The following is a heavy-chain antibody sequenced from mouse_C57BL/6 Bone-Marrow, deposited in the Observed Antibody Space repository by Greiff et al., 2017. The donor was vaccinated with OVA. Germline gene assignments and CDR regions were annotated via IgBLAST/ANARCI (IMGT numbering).Heavy chain of an antibody. CDR2: IDPSDSYT. J-gene: IGHJ3*01. D-gene: IGHD4-1*01. CDR3: ARDPNWDVGFAY. V-gene: IGHV1-50*01. CDR1: GYTFTSYW. Sequence: VQLQQPGAELVKPGASVKLSCKASGYTFTSYWMQWVKQRPGQGLEWIGEIDPSDSYTNYNQKFKGKATLTVDTSSSPAYMQLSSLTSEDSAVYYCARDPNWDVGFAYWGQGTLVTVSA.